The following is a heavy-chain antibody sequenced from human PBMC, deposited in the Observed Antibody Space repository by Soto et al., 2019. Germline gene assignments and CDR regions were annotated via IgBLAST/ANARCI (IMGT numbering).Heavy chain of an antibody. Sequence: QVQLQQWGAGLLKHSETLSLTCAVYGGSFSGYYWDWIRQPPGKGLEWIGEINHRGSTNYNPSLKSRVTLSVDTSKNQFSLNLSSVTAADTAVYYCARCYGRNFDYWGQGTLVTVSS. CDR1: GGSFSGYY. CDR2: INHRGST. CDR3: ARCYGRNFDY. V-gene: IGHV4-34*01. J-gene: IGHJ4*02. D-gene: IGHD2-2*01.